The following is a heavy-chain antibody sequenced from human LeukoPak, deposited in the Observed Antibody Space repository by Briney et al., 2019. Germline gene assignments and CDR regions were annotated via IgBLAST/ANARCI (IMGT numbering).Heavy chain of an antibody. D-gene: IGHD6-13*01. CDR2: INHSGST. J-gene: IGHJ4*02. V-gene: IGHV4-34*01. Sequence: SETLSLTCAVYGGSFSGYYWSWVRQPPGKGLEWIGEINHSGSTNYNPSLKSRVTISVDTSKNQFSLKLSSVTAADTAVYYCAREKGSSWYVDYWGQGTLVTVSS. CDR3: AREKGSSWYVDY. CDR1: GGSFSGYY.